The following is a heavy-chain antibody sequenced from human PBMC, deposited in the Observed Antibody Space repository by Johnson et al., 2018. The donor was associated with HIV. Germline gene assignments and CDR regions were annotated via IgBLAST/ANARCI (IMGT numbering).Heavy chain of an antibody. V-gene: IGHV3-30*02. CDR2: IRYDGSNK. D-gene: IGHD1-26*01. CDR3: ARGAAVSGTLVDPFDI. J-gene: IGHJ3*02. CDR1: GFTFSSYG. Sequence: QVQLVESGGGVVQPGRSLRLSCAASGFTFSSYGMHWVRQAPGKGLEWVAFIRYDGSNKYYADSVNGRFTISKDNSKDTLYMEMNNLRLEDTAVYYCARGAAVSGTLVDPFDIWGRGTMVTVSS.